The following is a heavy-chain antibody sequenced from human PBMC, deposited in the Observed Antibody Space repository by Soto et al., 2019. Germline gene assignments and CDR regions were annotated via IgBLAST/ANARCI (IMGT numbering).Heavy chain of an antibody. CDR2: IIPIFGTA. V-gene: IGHV1-69*01. D-gene: IGHD3-22*01. J-gene: IGHJ3*02. CDR1: GGTFSSYA. CDR3: ARVGRSSSGYIFDAFDI. Sequence: QVQLVQSGAEVKKPGSSVKVSCKASGGTFSSYAISWVRQAPGQGLEWMGGIIPIFGTANDAQKFQGRVTITADESTSTAYMELSSLRSEDTAVYYCARVGRSSSGYIFDAFDIWGQGTMVTVSS.